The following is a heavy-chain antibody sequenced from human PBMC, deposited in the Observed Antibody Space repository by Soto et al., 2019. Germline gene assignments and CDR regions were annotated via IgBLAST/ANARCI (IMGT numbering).Heavy chain of an antibody. CDR2: ISAYNGYI. Sequence: ASVKVSCKASGYIFTSYGISWVRQAPGQGLEWMGWISAYNGYINYAQKLQGRVTMTTDTSTSTAYMELRSLRSDDTAVYYCERVGGSYYFDYWSQGTLVTVSS. CDR3: ERVGGSYYFDY. V-gene: IGHV1-18*04. D-gene: IGHD1-26*01. CDR1: GYIFTSYG. J-gene: IGHJ4*02.